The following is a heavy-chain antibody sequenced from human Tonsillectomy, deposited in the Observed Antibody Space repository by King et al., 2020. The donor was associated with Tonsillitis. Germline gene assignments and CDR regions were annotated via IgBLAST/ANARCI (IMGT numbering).Heavy chain of an antibody. CDR1: RFTFSTYT. CDR2: ISYDGSNK. CDR3: AAYDYGDYVVDY. D-gene: IGHD4-17*01. Sequence: VQLVESGGGVVQPGKSLRLSCAASRFTFSTYTMHWVRQAPGKGLEWVAVISYDGSNKYYADSVKGQFTISRDNSKNTVSLEMNSLRAEDTAVYYCAAYDYGDYVVDYWGQGTLVTVSS. V-gene: IGHV3-30*04. J-gene: IGHJ4*02.